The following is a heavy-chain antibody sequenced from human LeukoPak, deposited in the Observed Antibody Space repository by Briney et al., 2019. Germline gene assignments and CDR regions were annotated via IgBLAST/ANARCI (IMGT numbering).Heavy chain of an antibody. CDR2: ISSSGSTI. V-gene: IGHV3-48*03. CDR1: GFTFSSYE. Sequence: PGGSLRLSCAASGFTFSSYEMNWVRQAPGKGLEWVSYISSSGSTIYYADSVKGRFTISRDNAKNSLYLQMSSLRAEDTAVYYCAREPYDSSGYHSEYFDYWGQGTLVTVSS. J-gene: IGHJ4*02. D-gene: IGHD3-22*01. CDR3: AREPYDSSGYHSEYFDY.